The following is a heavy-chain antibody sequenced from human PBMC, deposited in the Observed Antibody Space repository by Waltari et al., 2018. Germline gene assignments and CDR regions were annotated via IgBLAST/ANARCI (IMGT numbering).Heavy chain of an antibody. D-gene: IGHD6-13*01. V-gene: IGHV1-69-2*01. CDR3: ATDSGIAAPGFDY. CDR2: VDPEDGET. Sequence: EVQLVQSGAEVQQPGATVKISCKVSGYTFTDYYMHWVQQAPGKGLEWMGLVDPEDGETRYAEKFQGRVTIAADTSTDTAYMELSSLRSEDTAVYYCATDSGIAAPGFDYWGQGTLVTVSS. CDR1: GYTFTDYY. J-gene: IGHJ4*02.